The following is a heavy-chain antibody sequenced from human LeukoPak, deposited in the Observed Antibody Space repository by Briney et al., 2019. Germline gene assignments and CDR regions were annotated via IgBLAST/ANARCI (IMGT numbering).Heavy chain of an antibody. CDR1: GYTFTSYD. CDR2: INPNSGGT. CDR3: ARDHGGEYYFDY. V-gene: IGHV1-2*02. Sequence: ASVKVSCKASGYTFTSYDINWVRQATGQGLEWMGWINPNSGGTNYAQKFQGRVTMTRDTSISTAYMELSRLRSDDTAVYYCARDHGGEYYFDYWGQGTLVTVSS. J-gene: IGHJ4*02. D-gene: IGHD2-21*01.